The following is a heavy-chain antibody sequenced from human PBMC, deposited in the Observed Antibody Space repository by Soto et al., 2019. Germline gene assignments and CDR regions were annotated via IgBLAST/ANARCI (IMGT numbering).Heavy chain of an antibody. CDR3: ARDIAARQYFDY. CDR2: IYYSGST. J-gene: IGHJ4*02. CDR1: GGSISSGGYY. V-gene: IGHV4-31*03. Sequence: SETLSLTCTVSGGSISSGGYYWSWIRQHPGKGLEWIGYIYYSGSTYYNPSLKSRVTISVDTSKNQFSLKLSSVTAADTAVYYCARDIAARQYFDYWGQGTLVTVSS. D-gene: IGHD6-6*01.